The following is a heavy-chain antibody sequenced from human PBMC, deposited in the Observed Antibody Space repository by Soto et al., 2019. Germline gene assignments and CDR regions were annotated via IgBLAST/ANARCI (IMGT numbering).Heavy chain of an antibody. V-gene: IGHV3-11*01. CDR2: ISSSGSTI. CDR1: GFTFSDYY. D-gene: IGHD6-13*01. Sequence: GESLKISCAASGFTFSDYYMSWIRQAPGKGLEWVSYISSSGSTIYYADSVKGRFTISRDNAKNSLYLQMNSLRAEDTAVYYCASSIAAAGPFDYWGQGTLVTVSS. CDR3: ASSIAAAGPFDY. J-gene: IGHJ4*02.